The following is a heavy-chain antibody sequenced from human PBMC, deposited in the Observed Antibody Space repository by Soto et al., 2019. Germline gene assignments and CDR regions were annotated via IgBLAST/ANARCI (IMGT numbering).Heavy chain of an antibody. CDR2: ISYDGSNK. CDR1: GFTFSSYA. V-gene: IGHV3-30-3*01. CDR3: ARDGITGTTVCYFDY. J-gene: IGHJ4*02. Sequence: QVQLVESGGGVVQPGRSLRLSCAASGFTFSSYAMHWVRQAPGKGLEWVAVISYDGSNKYYADSVKGRFTISRDNSKNTLYLQMNSLRAEDTAVYYCARDGITGTTVCYFDYWGQGTLVTVSS. D-gene: IGHD1-7*01.